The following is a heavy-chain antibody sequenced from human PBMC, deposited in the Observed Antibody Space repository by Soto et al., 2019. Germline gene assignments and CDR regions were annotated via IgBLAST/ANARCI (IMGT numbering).Heavy chain of an antibody. J-gene: IGHJ5*02. Sequence: SETLSLTCTVSGASISNDDYFWSWIRQPPGKGLEWIGFIYSSGTYYNPSLKRRATISADTSNNHFSLRLTSVTAADTAVYYCARDLAYCASGSCYAKWGSWGQGTLVAVSA. CDR3: ARDLAYCASGSCYAKWGS. CDR1: GASISNDDYF. D-gene: IGHD2-21*01. CDR2: IYSSGT. V-gene: IGHV4-30-4*01.